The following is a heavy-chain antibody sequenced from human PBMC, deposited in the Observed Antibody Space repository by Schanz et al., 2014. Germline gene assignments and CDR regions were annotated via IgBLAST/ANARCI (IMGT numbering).Heavy chain of an antibody. V-gene: IGHV3-74*01. CDR1: GFTFSSYW. Sequence: EVQLVQSGGGLVQPGGSLRLSCAASGFTFSSYWMHWVRQVPGKGLVWVSRIKSDGSSTSYADSVKGRFTISRDNAKNTLYLQMISLRAEDTAVYYCARPALWFGDNCFDPCGQGTLVTVSS. D-gene: IGHD3-10*01. J-gene: IGHJ5*02. CDR3: ARPALWFGDNCFDP. CDR2: IKSDGSST.